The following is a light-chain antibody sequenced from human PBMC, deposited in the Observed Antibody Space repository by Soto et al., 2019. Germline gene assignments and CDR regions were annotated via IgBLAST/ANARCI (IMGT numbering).Light chain of an antibody. V-gene: IGLV3-21*02. CDR2: DDS. Sequence: SYELTQPPSVSVAPGQTARITGAGNNIGSKSVHWYQQKPGQAPVLVVYDDSDRPSGIPERFSGSNSGNTATLTISRVEAGDEADYYCQVWDSSSDHVVFGGGTKVTVL. CDR3: QVWDSSSDHVV. J-gene: IGLJ2*01. CDR1: NIGSKS.